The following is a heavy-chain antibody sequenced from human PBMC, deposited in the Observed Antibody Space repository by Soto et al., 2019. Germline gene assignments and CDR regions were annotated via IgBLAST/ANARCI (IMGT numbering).Heavy chain of an antibody. CDR2: IWYDGSHK. J-gene: IGHJ4*02. Sequence: GESLNISCAASGFAFSNYVMNWVRQAPGGGLEWVALIWYDGSHKYYADSVQGRFSISRDNSKGTLYLELKSLRADDTAVYYCATAGNYRFDNWGLGTLVTVS. V-gene: IGHV3-33*01. D-gene: IGHD1-1*01. CDR3: ATAGNYRFDN. CDR1: GFAFSNYV.